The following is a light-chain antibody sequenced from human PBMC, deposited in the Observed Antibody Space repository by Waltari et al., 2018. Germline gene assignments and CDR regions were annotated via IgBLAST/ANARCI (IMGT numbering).Light chain of an antibody. V-gene: IGKV1-5*03. CDR3: QQYDTYAWDN. J-gene: IGKJ2*01. CDR1: QNIKNW. CDR2: KAS. Sequence: DIQMTQSPSTLSAFVGDRVNITCRASQNIKNWLALYQLKPGAAPELLSFKASTLEGGIPSRFSGSGSGTEFALSINNVQPDDFATYFCQQYDTYAWDNFGQGTKLEIK.